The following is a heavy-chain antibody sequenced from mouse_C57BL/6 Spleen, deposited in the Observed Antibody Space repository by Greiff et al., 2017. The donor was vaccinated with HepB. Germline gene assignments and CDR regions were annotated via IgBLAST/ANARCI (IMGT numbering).Heavy chain of an antibody. J-gene: IGHJ3*01. CDR1: GYSFTDYN. Sequence: VHVKQSGPELVKPGASVKISCKASGYSFTDYNMNWVKQSNGKSLEWIGVINPNYGTTSYNQKFKGKATLTVDQSSSTAYMQLNSLTSEDSAVYYCASQEGGYDEWFAYWGQGTLVTVSA. CDR2: INPNYGTT. V-gene: IGHV1-39*01. CDR3: ASQEGGYDEWFAY. D-gene: IGHD2-2*01.